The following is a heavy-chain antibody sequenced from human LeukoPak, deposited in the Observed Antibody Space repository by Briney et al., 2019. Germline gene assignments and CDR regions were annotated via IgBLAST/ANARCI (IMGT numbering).Heavy chain of an antibody. CDR1: GFTFSSYA. Sequence: GGSLILSCASSGFTFSSYAMSWVRQAPGKGLEWVSAISGSGGSTSYADSVKGRFTISRDNSKNTLYLQMNSLRAEDTAVYYCARRTSAVDYWGQGTLVTVSS. V-gene: IGHV3-23*01. CDR2: ISGSGGST. J-gene: IGHJ4*02. D-gene: IGHD2-2*01. CDR3: ARRTSAVDY.